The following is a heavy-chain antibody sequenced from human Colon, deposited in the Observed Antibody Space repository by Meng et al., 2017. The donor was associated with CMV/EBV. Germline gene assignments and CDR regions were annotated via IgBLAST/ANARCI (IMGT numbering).Heavy chain of an antibody. V-gene: IGHV3-23*01. CDR3: AKCEWLSSHWFDP. J-gene: IGHJ5*02. CDR2: ISGSGGST. CDR1: GFTFSSYA. Sequence: GESLKISCAASGFTFSSYAMSWVRQAPGKGLEWVSAISGSGGSTYYADSVKGRFTISRDNSKNTLYLQMNSLRAEDTAVYYCAKCEWLSSHWFDPWGQGTQVTVSS. D-gene: IGHD3-3*01.